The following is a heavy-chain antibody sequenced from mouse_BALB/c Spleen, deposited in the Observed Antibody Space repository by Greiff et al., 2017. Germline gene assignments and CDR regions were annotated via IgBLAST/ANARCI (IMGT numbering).Heavy chain of an antibody. J-gene: IGHJ2*01. CDR2: ISYSGST. Sequence: EVKLEESGPSLVKPSQTLSLTCSVTGDSITSGYWNWIRKFPGNKLEYMGYISYSGSTYYNPSLKSRISITRDTSKNQYYLQLNSVTTEDTATYYCARCVTTVDYFDYWGQGTTLTVSS. CDR1: GDSITSGY. D-gene: IGHD1-1*01. V-gene: IGHV3-8*02. CDR3: ARCVTTVDYFDY.